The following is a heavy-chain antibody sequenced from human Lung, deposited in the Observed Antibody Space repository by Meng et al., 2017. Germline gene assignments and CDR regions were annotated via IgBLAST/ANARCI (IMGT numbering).Heavy chain of an antibody. J-gene: IGHJ5*01. CDR1: GYTFTGYY. D-gene: IGHD5-12*01. CDR2: INPNSGGT. Sequence: QVQLVQSGAEEKTPGASGKVSCNASGYTFTGYYMHWVRQAPGQGLEWMGRINPNSGGTNYAQKFQGRVTMTRDTSISTAYMELSRLRSDDTAVYYCARGGGYVTRVDSWGQGTLVTVSS. CDR3: ARGGGYVTRVDS. V-gene: IGHV1-2*06.